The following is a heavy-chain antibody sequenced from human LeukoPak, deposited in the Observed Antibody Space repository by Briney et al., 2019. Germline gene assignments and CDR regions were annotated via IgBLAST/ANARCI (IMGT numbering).Heavy chain of an antibody. CDR3: AKEEMDAFDI. J-gene: IGHJ3*02. Sequence: GRSLRLSCAASGFTFSSYGMHWVRHAPGKGLEWVAVISYDGSNKYYADSVKGRFTISRDNSKNTLYLQMNSLRAEDTAVYYCAKEEMDAFDIWGQGTMVTVSS. V-gene: IGHV3-30*18. CDR1: GFTFSSYG. D-gene: IGHD5-24*01. CDR2: ISYDGSNK.